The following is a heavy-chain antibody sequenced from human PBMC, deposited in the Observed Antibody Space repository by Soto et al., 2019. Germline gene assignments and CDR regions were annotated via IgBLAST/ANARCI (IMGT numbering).Heavy chain of an antibody. Sequence: QVQLVQSGAEVKKPGASVKVSCKASGYTFTSYAMHWVRQAPGQRLEWMEWINVGNGNTKYSQKFQGRVTITRDTSASTAYMELSSLRSEDTAVYYCAGRYSSSWGDAFDIWGQGTMVTVSS. CDR2: INVGNGNT. V-gene: IGHV1-3*01. D-gene: IGHD6-13*01. J-gene: IGHJ3*02. CDR1: GYTFTSYA. CDR3: AGRYSSSWGDAFDI.